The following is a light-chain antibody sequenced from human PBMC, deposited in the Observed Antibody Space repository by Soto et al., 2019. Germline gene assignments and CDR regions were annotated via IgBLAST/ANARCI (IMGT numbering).Light chain of an antibody. Sequence: QSVLTQPRSVSGCPGRSVTISCTGTSSDVGGYDYVSWYQQHPGKAPKLLIYDVNKRPSGVPDRFSGSKSGNTASLTVSGVQAEAEADYYCCSYTGKSTYTWVFGGGTKVTVL. CDR1: SSDVGGYDY. CDR3: CSYTGKSTYTWV. V-gene: IGLV2-11*01. CDR2: DVN. J-gene: IGLJ3*02.